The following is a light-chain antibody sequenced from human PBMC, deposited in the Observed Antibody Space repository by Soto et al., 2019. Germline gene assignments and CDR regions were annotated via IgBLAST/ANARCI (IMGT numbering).Light chain of an antibody. Sequence: QSVLTQPPSLSGAPGQRVTISCTGSRSNIGAGYDVHWYQHLPGTAPKVLIFDNSNRPSGVPDRFSGSKSGTSASLAITGLQAEDEAVYYCHSYVGSLRGPAFGGGTKLTVL. CDR1: RSNIGAGYD. J-gene: IGLJ2*01. CDR3: HSYVGSLRGPA. V-gene: IGLV1-40*01. CDR2: DNS.